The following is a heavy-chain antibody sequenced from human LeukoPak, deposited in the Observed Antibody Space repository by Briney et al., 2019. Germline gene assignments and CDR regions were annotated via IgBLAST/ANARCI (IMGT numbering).Heavy chain of an antibody. CDR2: IDPRDSYT. Sequence: GESLKISCKGPGSTLTSSYITWVRQMPGKGLEWMGKIDPRDSYTNYSPSFQGHVTISADKPISTAYLQCVLLKSSKTATYYCARGLELLGHYFDYWGQGTLVTVSS. D-gene: IGHD1-7*01. J-gene: IGHJ4*02. V-gene: IGHV5-10-1*01. CDR1: GSTLTSSY. CDR3: ARGLELLGHYFDY.